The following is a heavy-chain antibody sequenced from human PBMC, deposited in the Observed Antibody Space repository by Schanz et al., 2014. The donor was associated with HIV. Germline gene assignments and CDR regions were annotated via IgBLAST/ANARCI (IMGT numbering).Heavy chain of an antibody. V-gene: IGHV3-23*04. CDR2: ISISGDVT. CDR3: ARGSGPYYYYYGMDV. D-gene: IGHD3-10*01. CDR1: GFIFSNHA. Sequence: VQLVESGGGLVQPGGSLRLSCVASGFIFSNHAMSWVRQAPGKGLEWVSGISISGDVTYYADSVKGRFTISRDNSKNTLYLQMNSLRAEDTAVYYCARGSGPYYYYYGMDVWGQGTTVTVSS. J-gene: IGHJ6*02.